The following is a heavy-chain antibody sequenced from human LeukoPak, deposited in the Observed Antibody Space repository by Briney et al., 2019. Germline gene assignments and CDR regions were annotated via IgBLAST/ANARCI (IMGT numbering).Heavy chain of an antibody. CDR2: ITSSSSYI. J-gene: IGHJ4*02. Sequence: PGGSLRLSCAVSGLTFSRSTMNWIRQAPGKGLEWVSSITSSSSYIYYADSVKGRFTISRDNARNSLSLQMNSLRAEDTAVYYCARETLGLSLTGYPTGFDYWGQGTLVTVSS. CDR3: ARETLGLSLTGYPTGFDY. CDR1: GLTFSRST. V-gene: IGHV3-21*01. D-gene: IGHD3-9*01.